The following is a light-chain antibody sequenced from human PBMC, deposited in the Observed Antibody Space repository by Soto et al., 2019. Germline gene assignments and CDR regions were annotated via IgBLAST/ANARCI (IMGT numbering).Light chain of an antibody. J-gene: IGLJ2*01. V-gene: IGLV3-21*01. CDR3: QVSDSGSAHVV. Sequence: SYELTQPPSVSVAPGKTASISCGGNDIGSKGVHWYQQKPGQAPVLVIYSDTDLPPVITERFSGSNSANLATLTISRVAAGDEADYYCQVSDSGSAHVVFGGGTKLTVL. CDR1: DIGSKG. CDR2: SDT.